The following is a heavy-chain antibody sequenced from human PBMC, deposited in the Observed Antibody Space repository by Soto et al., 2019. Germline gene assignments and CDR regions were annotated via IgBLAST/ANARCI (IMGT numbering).Heavy chain of an antibody. Sequence: QVQFVQSGAEGKRPGASVRVSCKASGYTFTTYALQWVRQAPGQTLEWMGWINAGNGIPTYSQKFQGRVTITWDTAASTTYMPLSSLTSEDTAGYYCAEESSGYYYWGQGTLVTVSS. CDR3: AEESSGYYY. CDR2: INAGNGIP. D-gene: IGHD3-22*01. CDR1: GYTFTTYA. J-gene: IGHJ4*02. V-gene: IGHV1-3*01.